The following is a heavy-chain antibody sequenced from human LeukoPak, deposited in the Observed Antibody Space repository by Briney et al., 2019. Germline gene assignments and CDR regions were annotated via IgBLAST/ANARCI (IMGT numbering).Heavy chain of an antibody. J-gene: IGHJ5*02. CDR3: ASLSNGAENWFDP. CDR2: IYYSGST. D-gene: IGHD2-8*01. V-gene: IGHV4-61*01. Sequence: SETLSLTCTVSGGSVTYTNYYWSWIRQPPGKGLEWIGYIYYSGSTNYNPTLKSRVTISVDTSKNQFSLKLNSVTAADTAVYYCASLSNGAENWFDPWGQGALVTVSS. CDR1: GGSVTYTNYY.